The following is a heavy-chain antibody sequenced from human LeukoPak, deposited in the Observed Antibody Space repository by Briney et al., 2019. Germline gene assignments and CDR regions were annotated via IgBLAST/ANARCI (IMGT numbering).Heavy chain of an antibody. CDR1: GGSISSDY. CDR2: ISYSGST. V-gene: IGHV4-59*01. D-gene: IGHD3-16*01. J-gene: IGHJ6*03. CDR3: ASSPETGGGPVYYYYYMDV. Sequence: SETLSLTCSVSGGSISSDYWSWIRQPPGKGLQWIAFISYSGSTNYNPSLKSRVTISVDTSKNQFSLKLSSVTAADTAVYYCASSPETGGGPVYYYYYMDVWGKGTTVTVSS.